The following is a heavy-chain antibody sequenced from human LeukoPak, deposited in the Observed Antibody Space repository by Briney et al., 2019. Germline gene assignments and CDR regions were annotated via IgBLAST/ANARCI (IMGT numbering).Heavy chain of an antibody. D-gene: IGHD6-13*01. Sequence: ASVKVSCKASGYTFTGYYMHWVRQAPGQGLEWMGWINPNSGSTNYAQKFQGRVTMTRDTSISTAYMELSRLRSDDAAVYYCARWRDSSWYRDWGQGTLVTVSS. CDR1: GYTFTGYY. CDR3: ARWRDSSWYRD. V-gene: IGHV1-2*02. CDR2: INPNSGST. J-gene: IGHJ4*02.